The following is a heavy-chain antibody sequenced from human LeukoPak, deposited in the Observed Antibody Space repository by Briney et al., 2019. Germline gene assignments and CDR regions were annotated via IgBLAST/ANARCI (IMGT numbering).Heavy chain of an antibody. J-gene: IGHJ4*02. Sequence: GGSLRLSCAASGFTVSSNYMSWVRQAPGKGLEWVSVIYSGGSTYYADSVKGRFTISRDNSKNTLYLQMNSLRAEDTAVYYCAKYYTPYDSSGYYGYWGQGTLVTVSS. CDR2: IYSGGST. V-gene: IGHV3-53*01. D-gene: IGHD3-22*01. CDR1: GFTVSSNY. CDR3: AKYYTPYDSSGYYGY.